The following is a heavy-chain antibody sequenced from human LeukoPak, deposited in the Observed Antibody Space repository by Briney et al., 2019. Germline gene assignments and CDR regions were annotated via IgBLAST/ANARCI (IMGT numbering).Heavy chain of an antibody. CDR3: ARLKDDVTKFDY. V-gene: IGHV3-7*01. D-gene: IGHD2-8*01. Sequence: GGSLRLSCAGSGFSISNYWMSWARQAPGKGLEWVASIRQDGSQIHYVDSVKGRFTISRDNAKNSLFLQMNSLRVEDTAIYYCARLKDDVTKFDYWGQGTLVTVSS. CDR1: GFSISNYW. J-gene: IGHJ4*02. CDR2: IRQDGSQI.